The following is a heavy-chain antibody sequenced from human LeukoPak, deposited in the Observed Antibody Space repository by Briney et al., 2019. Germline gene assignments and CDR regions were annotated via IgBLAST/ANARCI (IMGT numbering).Heavy chain of an antibody. J-gene: IGHJ4*02. CDR1: GGSFSGYY. CDR2: INYSGST. Sequence: SETLSLTCAVYGGSFSGYYWSWIRQPPGKGLQWIGYINYSGSTKYNPSLKSRVSISVDTSKNQFSLRLTSVTAADTAVYYCARCWDYWGQGTLVTVSA. CDR3: ARCWDY. V-gene: IGHV4-59*01.